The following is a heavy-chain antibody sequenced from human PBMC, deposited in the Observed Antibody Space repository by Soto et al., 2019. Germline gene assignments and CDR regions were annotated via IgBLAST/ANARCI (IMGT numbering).Heavy chain of an antibody. CDR2: VTNSGSNT. D-gene: IGHD1-1*01. CDR1: GFTFSTYA. CDR3: EKDLAATATGDSFDI. V-gene: IGHV3-23*01. J-gene: IGHJ3*02. Sequence: EVQLLESGGGLVQPGGSLRLSCAASGFTFSTYAMTWVRQAPGKGLEWVSSVTNSGSNTYHADSVKGRFTISRDNSKNMLFLQMNSLRAEDTALYYCEKDLAATATGDSFDIWGQGTMVTVSS.